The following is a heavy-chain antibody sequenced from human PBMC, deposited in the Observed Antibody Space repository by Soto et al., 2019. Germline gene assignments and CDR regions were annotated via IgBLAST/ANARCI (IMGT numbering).Heavy chain of an antibody. CDR3: ARDYYYDSTGFFDS. J-gene: IGHJ4*02. Sequence: GGSLRLSCAASGFTFSGYWMHWVRQVPGKGLVWVSRINSDGSITGYADSVKGRFTISRENAKNTLYLPMYSLRAEDTALYYCARDYYYDSTGFFDSWGQGTLVTVSS. V-gene: IGHV3-74*01. D-gene: IGHD3-22*01. CDR2: INSDGSIT. CDR1: GFTFSGYW.